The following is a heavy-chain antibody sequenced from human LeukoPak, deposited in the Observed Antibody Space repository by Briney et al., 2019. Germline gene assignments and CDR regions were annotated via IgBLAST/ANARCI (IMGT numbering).Heavy chain of an antibody. J-gene: IGHJ6*02. CDR1: GFTFSNAW. CDR3: TTLPGSTVTKFYYYYYGMDV. Sequence: PGGSLRLSCAASGFTFSNAWMSWVRQAPGKGLEWVGRIKSKTDGGTTDYAAPVKGRFTISRDDSKNTLYLQMNSLKTEDTAVYYCTTLPGSTVTKFYYYYYGMDVWGRGTTVTVSS. CDR2: IKSKTDGGTT. V-gene: IGHV3-15*01. D-gene: IGHD4-17*01.